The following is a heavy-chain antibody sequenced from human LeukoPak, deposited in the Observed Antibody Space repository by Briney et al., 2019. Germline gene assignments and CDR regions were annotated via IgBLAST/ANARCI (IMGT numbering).Heavy chain of an antibody. CDR3: ASGSL. J-gene: IGHJ2*01. D-gene: IGHD1-26*01. CDR1: GFTFSTYA. CDR2: ISDTGGNT. V-gene: IGHV3-23*01. Sequence: GGSLRLSCAASGFTFSTYAMSWVRQTPEKGLEWVSAISDTGGNTFYADSVKGRFTISRDNSKNTVNLQMNSLRAEDTAVYYCASGSLWGRGTLVAVSS.